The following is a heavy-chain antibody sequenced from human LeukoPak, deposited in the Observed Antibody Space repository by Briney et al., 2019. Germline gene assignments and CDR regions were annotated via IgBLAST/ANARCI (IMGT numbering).Heavy chain of an antibody. CDR3: AKRPDCSTTNCFRFEY. D-gene: IGHD2-2*01. J-gene: IGHJ4*02. CDR2: ISGDGGST. V-gene: IGHV3-23*01. Sequence: GGSLRLSCAASGFTFSTYAMSWVRQAPGQGLEWVSSISGDGGSTYYAESVKGRFTISRDNSKNTLYLQMNSLRPEDTAVYYCAKRPDCSTTNCFRFEYWGQGTLVTVSS. CDR1: GFTFSTYA.